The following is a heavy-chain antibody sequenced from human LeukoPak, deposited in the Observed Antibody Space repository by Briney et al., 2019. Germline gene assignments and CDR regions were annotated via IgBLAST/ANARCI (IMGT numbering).Heavy chain of an antibody. CDR3: ASLRFEQLVSWFDP. CDR2: IYYTGST. D-gene: IGHD6-13*01. V-gene: IGHV4-59*08. CDR1: GGSISSYY. Sequence: QASETLSLTCTVSGGSISSYYWSWIRQPPGKGLEWMGYIYYTGSTNYNPSLKSRVTISVDTSKNQFSLKLSSVTAADTAVYYCASLRFEQLVSWFDPWGQGTLVTVSS. J-gene: IGHJ5*02.